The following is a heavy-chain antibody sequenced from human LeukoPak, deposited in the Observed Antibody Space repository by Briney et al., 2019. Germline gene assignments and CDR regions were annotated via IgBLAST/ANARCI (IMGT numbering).Heavy chain of an antibody. J-gene: IGHJ2*01. V-gene: IGHV1-18*01. CDR1: GYTFTSYG. CDR3: ARVTYYYDSSGYYPRYFDL. Sequence: GASVKVSCKASGYTFTSYGISWVRQAPGQGLEWMGWISAYNGSTNYAQKLQGRVTMTTDTSKSTAYMELRSLRSDDTAVYYCARVTYYYDSSGYYPRYFDLWGRGTLVTVSS. CDR2: ISAYNGST. D-gene: IGHD3-22*01.